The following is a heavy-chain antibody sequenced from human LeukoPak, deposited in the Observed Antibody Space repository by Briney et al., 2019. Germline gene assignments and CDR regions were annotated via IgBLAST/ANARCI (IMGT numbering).Heavy chain of an antibody. D-gene: IGHD2-15*01. Sequence: GGSLRLSCAASGFTFSSYWLHWVRQAPGKGLVWVSRITIDESNRNYAAFVNGRFTISRDNAKNTVYLQMNSLTPDDTAVYYCARDGGTSTPLDYWGQGTLVTVPS. CDR3: ARDGGTSTPLDY. CDR1: GFTFSSYW. J-gene: IGHJ4*02. V-gene: IGHV3-74*01. CDR2: ITIDESNR.